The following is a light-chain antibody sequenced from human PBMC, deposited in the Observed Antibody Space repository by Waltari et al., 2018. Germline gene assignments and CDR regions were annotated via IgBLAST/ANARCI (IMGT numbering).Light chain of an antibody. J-gene: IGLJ2*01. CDR1: SLRIYY. CDR3: HSRDISGDVL. CDR2: GKN. V-gene: IGLV3-19*01. Sequence: SSEPTQDPAVSVALGQTVRITCQGDSLRIYYVSWFLQKPGQAPALVIYGKNSRPSGIPDRFSASSSGGTASLTIIGAQAEDEADYYCHSRDISGDVLIGGGTKLTVV.